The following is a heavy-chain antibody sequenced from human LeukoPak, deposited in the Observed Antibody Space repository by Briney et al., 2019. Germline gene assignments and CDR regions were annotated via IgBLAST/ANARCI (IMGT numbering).Heavy chain of an antibody. J-gene: IGHJ5*02. Sequence: ASVKVSCKASGYTFTSYDINWVRQATGQGLEWMGWMNPNSGNTGYAQKLQGRVTMTTDTSTSTAYMELRSLRSDDTAVYYCARRETYSHDPWGQGTLVTVSS. CDR2: MNPNSGNT. CDR3: ARRETYSHDP. CDR1: GYTFTSYD. D-gene: IGHD3-3*02. V-gene: IGHV1-8*01.